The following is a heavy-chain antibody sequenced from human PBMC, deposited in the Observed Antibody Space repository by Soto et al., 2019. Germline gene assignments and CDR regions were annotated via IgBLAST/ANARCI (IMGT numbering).Heavy chain of an antibody. CDR2: IYYSGST. J-gene: IGHJ3*02. V-gene: IGHV4-31*03. CDR3: ARAESITMIVVVIGVFDI. Sequence: SETLSLTCTVSGGSISSGGYYWSWIRQHPGKGLEWIGYIYYSGSTYYNPSLKSRVTISVDTSKNQFSLKLSSVTAADTAVYYCARAESITMIVVVIGVFDIWGQGTMVTVSS. D-gene: IGHD3-22*01. CDR1: GGSISSGGYY.